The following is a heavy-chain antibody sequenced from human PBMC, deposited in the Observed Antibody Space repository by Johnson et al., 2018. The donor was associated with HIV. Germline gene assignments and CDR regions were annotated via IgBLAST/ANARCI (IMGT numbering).Heavy chain of an antibody. CDR3: ARDVTKDAFDI. CDR2: IYSGGST. CDR1: GFTVSSNY. D-gene: IGHD4-17*01. J-gene: IGHJ3*02. Sequence: VQLVESGGGLVQPGGSLRLSCAASGFTVSSNYMSWVRQAPGKGLEWVSVIYSGGSTYYADSVKGRFTISRDNSKNTLYLQMNSLIAEDTAVYYCARDVTKDAFDIWGQGTMVTVSS. V-gene: IGHV3-66*01.